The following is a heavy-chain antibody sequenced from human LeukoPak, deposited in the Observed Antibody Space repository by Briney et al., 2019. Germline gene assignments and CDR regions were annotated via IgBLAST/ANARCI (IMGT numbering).Heavy chain of an antibody. D-gene: IGHD3-22*01. CDR3: ATPLDYYDSSGYHQGGD. V-gene: IGHV3-7*03. J-gene: IGHJ4*02. CDR1: GFTFSSYA. Sequence: GGSLRLSCAASGFTFSSYAMSWVRQAPGKGLEWVANIKQDGSKKNYVDSVKGRFTISRDNAKNSLYLQMNSLRAEDTAVYYCATPLDYYDSSGYHQGGDWGQGTLVTVSS. CDR2: IKQDGSKK.